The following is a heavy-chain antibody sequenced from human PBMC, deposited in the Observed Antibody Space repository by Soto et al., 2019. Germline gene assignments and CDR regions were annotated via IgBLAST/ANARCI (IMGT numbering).Heavy chain of an antibody. CDR1: GGSFSGYY. CDR3: ARGRGKDDFWSGYYYYYYYYYMDV. D-gene: IGHD3-3*01. J-gene: IGHJ6*03. V-gene: IGHV4-34*01. Sequence: SETLSLTCGVYGGSFSGYYWSWIRQPPGKGLEWIGEINHSGSTNYNPSLKSRVTISVDTSKNQFSLKLSSVTAADTAVYYCARGRGKDDFWSGYYYYYYYYYMDVWGKGTTVTVSS. CDR2: INHSGST.